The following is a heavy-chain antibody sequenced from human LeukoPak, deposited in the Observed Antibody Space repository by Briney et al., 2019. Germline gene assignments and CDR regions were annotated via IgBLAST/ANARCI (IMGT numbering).Heavy chain of an antibody. Sequence: SETLSLTCTVSGGSISSGSYYWSWIRQPAGKGLEWIGRIYTSGSTNYNPSLKSRVTISVDTSKNQFSLKLSSVTAADTAVYYCTRDVPRSSGYPDNWGQGTLVTVSS. CDR3: TRDVPRSSGYPDN. J-gene: IGHJ4*02. D-gene: IGHD3-22*01. V-gene: IGHV4-61*02. CDR2: IYTSGST. CDR1: GGSISSGSYY.